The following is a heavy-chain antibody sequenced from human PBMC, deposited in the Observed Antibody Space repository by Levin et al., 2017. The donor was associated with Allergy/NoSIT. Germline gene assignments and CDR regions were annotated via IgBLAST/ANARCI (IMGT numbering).Heavy chain of an antibody. Sequence: PGGSLRLSCAASGFTFSTYWVSWVRQAPGKGLEWVANIKTDGSAKFYVDSVKGRFTISRDNAKNSLYLQMNSLRAEDTAVYYCSRAEDYWGQGTLVTVSS. V-gene: IGHV3-7*01. CDR2: IKTDGSAK. CDR1: GFTFSTYW. J-gene: IGHJ4*02. CDR3: SRAEDY.